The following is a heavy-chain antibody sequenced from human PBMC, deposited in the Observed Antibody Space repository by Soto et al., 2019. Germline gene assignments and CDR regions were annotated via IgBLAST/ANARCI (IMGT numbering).Heavy chain of an antibody. D-gene: IGHD2-2*01. V-gene: IGHV1-18*01. CDR1: GYTFTSYG. CDR3: ARERGAIVFVPAAAY. Sequence: QVQLVQSGAEVKKPGASVKVSCKASGYTFTSYGISWVRQAPGQGLEWMGWISAYNGNTNYAQKLQGRVTMTTDTPTSTVYMELGSLRSDDTAVYYCARERGAIVFVPAAAYWAKGTLVPFSS. CDR2: ISAYNGNT. J-gene: IGHJ4*02.